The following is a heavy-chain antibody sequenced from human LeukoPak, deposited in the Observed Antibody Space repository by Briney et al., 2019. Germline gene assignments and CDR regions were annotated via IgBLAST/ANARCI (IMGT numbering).Heavy chain of an antibody. J-gene: IGHJ4*02. Sequence: GGSLTLSCAASGFTFSKYWVLWVRHAPGKGLESVSRINTDGTVTTHAGFVKGRFTVSRDNADNTMFLQMNSVRDEDTAAYYCATKQWLAPPPNSWGQGTPVTVSS. CDR3: ATKQWLAPPPNS. D-gene: IGHD6-19*01. CDR2: INTDGTVT. CDR1: GFTFSKYW. V-gene: IGHV3-74*01.